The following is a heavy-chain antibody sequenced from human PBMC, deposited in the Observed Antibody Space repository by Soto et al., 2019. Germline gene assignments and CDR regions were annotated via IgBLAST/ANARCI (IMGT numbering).Heavy chain of an antibody. CDR2: TYYRSKWYN. CDR3: AREEGTAMVYAHTTLGLGFDP. CDR1: GDSVPSNSAA. Sequence: PSQTLSLTCAISGDSVPSNSAAWNWIRQSPSRGLEWLGRTYYRSKWYNDYAVSVKSRITINPDTSKNQFSLQLNSVTPEDTAVYYCAREEGTAMVYAHTTLGLGFDPWGQGTLVTSP. D-gene: IGHD5-18*01. J-gene: IGHJ5*02. V-gene: IGHV6-1*01.